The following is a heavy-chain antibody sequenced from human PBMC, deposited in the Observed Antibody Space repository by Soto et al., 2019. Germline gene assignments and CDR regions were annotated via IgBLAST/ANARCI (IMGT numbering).Heavy chain of an antibody. V-gene: IGHV4-31*03. J-gene: IGHJ4*02. CDR3: ARASRDGYNFFDS. Sequence: SETLSLTCTVSGASISSGGFHWTWIRQYPGKGLEWIAYIYYNGNSYYNPALRSRIIISADTSKNQFSLKLSSVTAADTAVYYCARASRDGYNFFDSWGQGTLVTVSS. CDR2: IYYNGNS. CDR1: GASISSGGFH. D-gene: IGHD5-12*01.